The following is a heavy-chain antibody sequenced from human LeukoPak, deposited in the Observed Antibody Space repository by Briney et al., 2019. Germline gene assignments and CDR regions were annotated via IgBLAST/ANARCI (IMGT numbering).Heavy chain of an antibody. CDR2: ISSSSSYT. CDR3: ARESSGSSDY. D-gene: IGHD6-19*01. J-gene: IGHJ4*02. Sequence: GGSLRLSWAAAAFTFSDYYTGCVRQAPGKGLEWVSYISSSSSYTNYADSVKGRFTIYRDNAKNSLYLQMNSLRDGDRGVYYCARESSGSSDYWGQGTLVTVSS. V-gene: IGHV3-11*05. CDR1: AFTFSDYY.